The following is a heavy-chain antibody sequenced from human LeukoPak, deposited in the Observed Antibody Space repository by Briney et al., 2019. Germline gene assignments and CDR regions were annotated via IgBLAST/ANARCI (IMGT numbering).Heavy chain of an antibody. D-gene: IGHD2-2*01. CDR3: ARVGYCSSTSCSPRGWFDP. V-gene: IGHV1-3*01. J-gene: IGHJ5*02. Sequence: GASVKVSCKASGYTFTSYAMHWVRQAPGQRLEWMGWINAGNGNTKYSKKFQGRVTMTRDTSTSTVYMELSSLRSEDTAVYYCARVGYCSSTSCSPRGWFDPWGQGTLVTVSS. CDR2: INAGNGNT. CDR1: GYTFTSYA.